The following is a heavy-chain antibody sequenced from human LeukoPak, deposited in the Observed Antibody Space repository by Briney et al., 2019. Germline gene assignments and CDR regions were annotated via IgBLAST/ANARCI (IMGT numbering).Heavy chain of an antibody. D-gene: IGHD2-15*01. CDR1: GFTFSSYS. V-gene: IGHV3-21*04. CDR3: AKDRGYCSGGGCYLDY. CDR2: ISSSSSYI. Sequence: GGSLRLSCAASGFTFSSYSMNWVRQAPGKGLEWVSSISSSSSYIYYADSVKSRFTISRDNAKNSLYLQMNSLRAEDTAVYYCAKDRGYCSGGGCYLDYWGQGTLVTVSS. J-gene: IGHJ4*02.